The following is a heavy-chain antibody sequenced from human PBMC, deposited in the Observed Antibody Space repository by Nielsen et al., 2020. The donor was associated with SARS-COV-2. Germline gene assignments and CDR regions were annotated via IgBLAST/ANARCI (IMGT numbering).Heavy chain of an antibody. J-gene: IGHJ6*02. V-gene: IGHV1-2*06. CDR2: INPNSGGT. CDR3: AESVYYYGSGSFLMDV. D-gene: IGHD3-10*01. Sequence: ASVKVSCKASGYTFTGYYMHWVRQAPGQGLEWMGRINPNSGGTNYAQKLQGRVTMTTDTSTSTAYMELRSLRSDDTAVYYCAESVYYYGSGSFLMDVWGQGTTVTVSS. CDR1: GYTFTGYY.